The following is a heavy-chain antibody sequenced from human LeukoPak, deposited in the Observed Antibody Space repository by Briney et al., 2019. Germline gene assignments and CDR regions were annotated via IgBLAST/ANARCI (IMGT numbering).Heavy chain of an antibody. CDR3: ATEVRESGASSRNAFDI. CDR1: GFTLSSYW. Sequence: GGSLRHSCTASGFTLSSYWMHWVRQAPGEGVVWVSLINSDGSYTDFADSVKGRFTISRDNAQSTLYLQMNSLRAEDTAVYYCATEVRESGASSRNAFDIWGQGTVVSVSS. V-gene: IGHV3-74*01. J-gene: IGHJ3*02. D-gene: IGHD2-15*01. CDR2: INSDGSYT.